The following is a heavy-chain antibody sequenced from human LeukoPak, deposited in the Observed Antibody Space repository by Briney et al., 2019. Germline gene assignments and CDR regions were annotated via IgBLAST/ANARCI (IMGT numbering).Heavy chain of an antibody. CDR2: ISYDGSNK. D-gene: IGHD5-18*01. CDR3: ARELRLLGGMDV. CDR1: GFTFSSYE. V-gene: IGHV3-30*04. J-gene: IGHJ6*02. Sequence: SGGSLRLSCAASGFTFSSYEMNWVRQAPGKGLEWVAVISYDGSNKYYADSVKGRFTISRDNSKNTLYLQMNSLRAEDTAVYYCARELRLLGGMDVWGQGTTVTVSS.